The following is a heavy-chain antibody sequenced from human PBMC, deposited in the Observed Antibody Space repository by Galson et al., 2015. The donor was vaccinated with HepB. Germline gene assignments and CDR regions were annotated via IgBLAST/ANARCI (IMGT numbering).Heavy chain of an antibody. Sequence: SVKVSCKASGYTFTSYYMHWVRQAPGQGLEWMGIINPSGGSTSYAQKFQGRVTMTRDTSTSTVYMELSSLRSEDTAVYYCARDLQYRDYYYYMDVWGKGTTVTVSS. V-gene: IGHV1-46*01. CDR3: ARDLQYRDYYYYMDV. J-gene: IGHJ6*03. CDR2: INPSGGST. CDR1: GYTFTSYY. D-gene: IGHD4-11*01.